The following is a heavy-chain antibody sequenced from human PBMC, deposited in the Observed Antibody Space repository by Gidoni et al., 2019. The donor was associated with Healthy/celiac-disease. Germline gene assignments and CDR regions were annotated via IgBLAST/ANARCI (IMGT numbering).Heavy chain of an antibody. CDR2: ISSSSSTI. J-gene: IGHJ4*02. CDR3: ARDLVVAAAGTGNY. D-gene: IGHD6-13*01. Sequence: EVQLVESGGGLVQPGGSLSLSCAPSGFTFSIYSMNWVRQAPGKGLEWVSYISSSSSTIYYADSVKGRFTISRDNAKNSLYLQMNSLRDEDTAVYYCARDLVVAAAGTGNYWGQGTLVTVSS. CDR1: GFTFSIYS. V-gene: IGHV3-48*02.